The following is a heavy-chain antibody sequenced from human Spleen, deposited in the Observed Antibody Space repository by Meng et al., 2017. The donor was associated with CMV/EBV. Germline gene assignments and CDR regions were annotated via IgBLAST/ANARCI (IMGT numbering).Heavy chain of an antibody. CDR3: AKEGYSSSWSLYYLDS. J-gene: IGHJ4*02. Sequence: GWSLRLSCAASGFTFSNYGMHWLRQAPGKGLEWVALIYFDGSKEYYADSVKGQFTISRDNSKNTLYVQMNSLRGEDTALYYCAKEGYSSSWSLYYLDSWGQGTLVTVSS. CDR2: IYFDGSKE. D-gene: IGHD6-13*01. CDR1: GFTFSNYG. V-gene: IGHV3-33*06.